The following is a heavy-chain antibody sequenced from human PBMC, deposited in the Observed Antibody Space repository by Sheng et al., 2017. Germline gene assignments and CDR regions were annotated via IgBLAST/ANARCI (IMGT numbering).Heavy chain of an antibody. D-gene: IGHD5-18*01. CDR1: GFTFSDYY. Sequence: QVQLVESGGGLVKPGGSLRLSCAASGFTFSDYYMSWIRQAPGKGLEWVSYISSSSSYTNYADSVKGRFTISRDNAKNSLYLQMNSLRAEDTAVYYCARVGSPYSKMVTLVPTYWYFDLWAVAPWSLSPQ. V-gene: IGHV3-11*05. J-gene: IGHJ2*01. CDR2: ISSSSSYT. CDR3: ARVGSPYSKMVTLVPTYWYFDL.